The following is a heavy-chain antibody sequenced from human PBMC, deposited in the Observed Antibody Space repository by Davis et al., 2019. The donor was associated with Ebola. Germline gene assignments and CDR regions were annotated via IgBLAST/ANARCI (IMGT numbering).Heavy chain of an antibody. D-gene: IGHD6-13*01. J-gene: IGHJ4*02. CDR1: GGSISSYYW. CDR2: IYWDDDK. CDR3: AHRRRYSSSWY. V-gene: IGHV2-5*08. Sequence: TLSLTCTVSGGSISSYYWSWIRQPPGKALEWLALIYWDDDKRYSPSLKSRLTITKDTSKNQVVLTMTNMDPVDTATYYCAHRRRYSSSWYWGQGTLVTVSS.